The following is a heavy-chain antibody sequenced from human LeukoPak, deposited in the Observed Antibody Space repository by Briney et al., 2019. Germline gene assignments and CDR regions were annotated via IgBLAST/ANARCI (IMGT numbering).Heavy chain of an antibody. CDR3: ARDSGSGNNDY. Sequence: GASVKVSCKASGYTFTSYAIHWVRQAPGQRLEWMGLISAGNGNTKYSQNFQGRVTFISNTSATTAFMELSSLRSEDAAVYYCARDSGSGNNDYWGQGTLVTVSS. J-gene: IGHJ4*02. CDR2: ISAGNGNT. D-gene: IGHD1-26*01. CDR1: GYTFTSYA. V-gene: IGHV1-3*01.